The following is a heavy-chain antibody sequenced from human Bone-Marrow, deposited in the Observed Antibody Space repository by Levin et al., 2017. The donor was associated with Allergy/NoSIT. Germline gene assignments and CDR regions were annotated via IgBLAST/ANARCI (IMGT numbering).Heavy chain of an antibody. J-gene: IGHJ4*02. Sequence: ESGPTLVKPTETLTLTCTFSGFSLSTSGMCVSWIRQPPGKALEWLARIDWDDSKDYSTSLKTRLTISKDTSKNQVVLTVTNMDPVDTATYYCARGGGFYYGSGGYYTFDYWGQGTLVTVSS. D-gene: IGHD3-10*01. CDR3: ARGGGFYYGSGGYYTFDY. V-gene: IGHV2-70*11. CDR2: IDWDDSK. CDR1: GFSLSTSGMC.